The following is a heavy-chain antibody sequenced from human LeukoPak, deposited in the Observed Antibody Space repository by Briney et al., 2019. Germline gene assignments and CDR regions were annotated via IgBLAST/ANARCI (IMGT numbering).Heavy chain of an antibody. J-gene: IGHJ4*02. V-gene: IGHV3-33*06. CDR2: IWYDGSHK. CDR3: AKDLLLWFGELSGDSDY. D-gene: IGHD3-10*01. Sequence: PGGSLRLSCAASGFTFSSYGMHWVRQAPGKGLEWVADIWYDGSHKYYEDSVKGRFTICRDNSKNTLHLQMNSQRAEDTAVYYCAKDLLLWFGELSGDSDYWGQGTLVTVSS. CDR1: GFTFSSYG.